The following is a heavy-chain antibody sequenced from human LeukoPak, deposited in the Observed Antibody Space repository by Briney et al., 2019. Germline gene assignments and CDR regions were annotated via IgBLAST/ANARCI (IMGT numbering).Heavy chain of an antibody. CDR2: ITPLFGTA. V-gene: IGHV1-69*13. J-gene: IGHJ1*01. Sequence: SVKVSCKASGGTFSKYTISWVRQRPGQGLEWMGGITPLFGTANYAQKFQGRVTITADESASTAYMELSSLRSEDTVVYYCARDWSDIRSLIAHWGQGTLVTVSS. D-gene: IGHD2-15*01. CDR3: ARDWSDIRSLIAH. CDR1: GGTFSKYT.